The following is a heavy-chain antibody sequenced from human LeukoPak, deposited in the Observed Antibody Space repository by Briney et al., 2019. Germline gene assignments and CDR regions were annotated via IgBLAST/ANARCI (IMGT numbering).Heavy chain of an antibody. Sequence: GGSLRLSCAASGFTFSSYWMHWFRQAPGKGLVWVSRINSDGSSTSYADSVKGRFTISRDNAKNTLYPQMNSLRAEDTAVYYCAVLSQYSGSYYPLDYWGQGTLVTVSS. V-gene: IGHV3-74*01. CDR2: INSDGSST. CDR1: GFTFSSYW. J-gene: IGHJ4*02. CDR3: AVLSQYSGSYYPLDY. D-gene: IGHD1-26*01.